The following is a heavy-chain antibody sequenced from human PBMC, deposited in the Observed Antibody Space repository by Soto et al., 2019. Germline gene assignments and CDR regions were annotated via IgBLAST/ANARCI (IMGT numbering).Heavy chain of an antibody. CDR1: GFTFSTSV. D-gene: IGHD2-2*01. CDR3: AKAAYCTNTNCYDWFDP. Sequence: QVQLVESGGGVVQPGRSLRLSCAASGFTFSTSVMHWVRQAPGKGLEWVAIISFDGTNKYYADSVKGRFTISRDNSRNTLYLQMNSLRAEYTAVYYCAKAAYCTNTNCYDWFDPWGQGTLVTVSS. J-gene: IGHJ5*02. V-gene: IGHV3-30*18. CDR2: ISFDGTNK.